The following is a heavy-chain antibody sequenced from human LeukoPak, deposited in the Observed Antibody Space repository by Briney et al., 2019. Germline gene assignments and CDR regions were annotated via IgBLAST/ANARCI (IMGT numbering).Heavy chain of an antibody. CDR2: IYHSGST. V-gene: IGHV4-4*02. CDR3: ARSGDFWSGYLQFDP. CDR1: GGSINSGNW. J-gene: IGHJ5*02. Sequence: SETLSLTCAVSGGSINSGNWWTRARQPPGKGLEWIGEIYHSGSTNYKSSLKSRVNISVDKSKNQFSLNLNSVTAADTAVYYCARSGDFWSGYLQFDPWGQGTLVTVSS. D-gene: IGHD3-3*01.